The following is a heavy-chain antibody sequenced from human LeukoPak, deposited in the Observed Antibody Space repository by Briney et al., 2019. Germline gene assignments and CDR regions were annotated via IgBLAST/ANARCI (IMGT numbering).Heavy chain of an antibody. V-gene: IGHV3-74*01. CDR1: GFTFSGYW. Sequence: PGGSLRLSCAASGFTFSGYWMHWVRQAPGKGLVWVSRINSDGSGTSYADSVEGRFTVSRDNAKNTLYLQMNSLRAEDTAVYYCARGYYGSGSYYNAYYFDYWGQGTLVTVSS. CDR3: ARGYYGSGSYYNAYYFDY. J-gene: IGHJ4*02. D-gene: IGHD3-10*01. CDR2: INSDGSGT.